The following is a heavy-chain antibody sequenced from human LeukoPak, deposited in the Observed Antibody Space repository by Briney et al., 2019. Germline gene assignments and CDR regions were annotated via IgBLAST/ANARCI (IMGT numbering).Heavy chain of an antibody. V-gene: IGHV4-39*01. CDR3: ARGPSNWGGWYYYYGMDV. Sequence: SESLSLTCTVSGGSISSSSYYWAWIRQPPGKGLEWIGSIYYSGSTYYNPSLKSRVTISVDTSKNQFSLKLSSVTAADTAVYYCARGPSNWGGWYYYYGMDVWGQGTTVTVSS. CDR1: GGSISSSSYY. CDR2: IYYSGST. D-gene: IGHD7-27*01. J-gene: IGHJ6*02.